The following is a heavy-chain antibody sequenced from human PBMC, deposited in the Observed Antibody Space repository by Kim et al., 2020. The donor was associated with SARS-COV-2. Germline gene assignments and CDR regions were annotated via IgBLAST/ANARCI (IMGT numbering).Heavy chain of an antibody. D-gene: IGHD2-2*01. V-gene: IGHV4-39*01. Sequence: YHPTLKGRVTISVDTSKNQFSLKLGSVTAADTAVYYCARQKRYQPYYFDYWGQGTLVTVSS. CDR3: ARQKRYQPYYFDY. J-gene: IGHJ4*02.